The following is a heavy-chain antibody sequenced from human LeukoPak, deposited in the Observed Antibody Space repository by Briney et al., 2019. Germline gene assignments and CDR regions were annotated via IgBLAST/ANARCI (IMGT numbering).Heavy chain of an antibody. V-gene: IGHV4-34*01. CDR2: INHSGST. CDR3: ARGPQKWLLATYYFDY. Sequence: SSETLSPTCAVYGGSFSGYYWSWIRQPPGKGLEWIGEINHSGSTNYNPSLKSRVTISVDTSKNQFSLKLSSVTAADTAVYYCARGPQKWLLATYYFDYWGQGTLVTVSS. D-gene: IGHD3-22*01. CDR1: GGSFSGYY. J-gene: IGHJ4*02.